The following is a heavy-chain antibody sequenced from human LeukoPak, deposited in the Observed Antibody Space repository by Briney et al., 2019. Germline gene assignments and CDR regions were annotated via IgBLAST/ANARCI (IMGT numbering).Heavy chain of an antibody. V-gene: IGHV4-59*01. CDR1: GGSISSYY. CDR2: ISYSGST. CDR3: AREGTAGTNLNWFDP. Sequence: PSETLSLTCTVSGGSISSYYWSWIRQPPGKGLEGIGYISYSGSTNFNTSLKSRVTISVDTSKNQFSLKLSSVTAADTAVYYCAREGTAGTNLNWFDPWGQGTLVTVSS. D-gene: IGHD1-1*01. J-gene: IGHJ5*02.